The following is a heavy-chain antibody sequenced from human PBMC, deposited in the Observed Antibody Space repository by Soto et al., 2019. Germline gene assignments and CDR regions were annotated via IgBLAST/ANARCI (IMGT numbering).Heavy chain of an antibody. CDR1: GYTFTHYG. Sequence: ASVKVYCKSSGYTFTHYGITGVRQAPGQGLEWMGWISPFNGNTNYGQTLQGRVTLTTDTSTSTVYMELRSLRSDDTAVYYCARDQSFDRSYYYGIDVWGQGTTVTVSS. V-gene: IGHV1-18*01. CDR2: ISPFNGNT. J-gene: IGHJ6*02. CDR3: ARDQSFDRSYYYGIDV. D-gene: IGHD3-10*01.